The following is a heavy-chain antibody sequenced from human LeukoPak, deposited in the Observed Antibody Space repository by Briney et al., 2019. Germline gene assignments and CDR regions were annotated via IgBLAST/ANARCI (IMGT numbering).Heavy chain of an antibody. D-gene: IGHD1-26*01. V-gene: IGHV4-59*01. Sequence: PSETLSLTCSVSGGSIATFYWSWIRQPPGKGLEWVGHVYHSGITNYNPSLKSRVTISLDTSKNQFSLRLSSVTAADTAVYYCARETRLHSGSYSNDAFDIWGQGTMVTVSS. CDR1: GGSIATFY. CDR2: VYHSGIT. CDR3: ARETRLHSGSYSNDAFDI. J-gene: IGHJ3*02.